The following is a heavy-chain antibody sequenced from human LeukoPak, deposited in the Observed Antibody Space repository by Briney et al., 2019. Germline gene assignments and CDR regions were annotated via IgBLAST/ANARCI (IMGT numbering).Heavy chain of an antibody. CDR3: ARGGATVAVAASL. V-gene: IGHV1-69*04. Sequence: SVKVSCKASGGTFSSYAINWVRQAPGQGLEWMGRIIPIFDITDYAQKFQGKITITADKFTSTAYMELSGLKSEDTAVYYCARGGATVAVAASLWGQGTLVIVSS. D-gene: IGHD6-19*01. CDR2: IIPIFDIT. J-gene: IGHJ4*02. CDR1: GGTFSSYA.